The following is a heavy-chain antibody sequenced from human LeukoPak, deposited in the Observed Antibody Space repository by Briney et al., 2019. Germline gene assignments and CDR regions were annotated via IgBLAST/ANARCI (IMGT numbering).Heavy chain of an antibody. CDR3: ARAGDIVVVPAAPDY. V-gene: IGHV3-66*02. CDR2: IYSGGST. CDR1: GFTVSSNY. J-gene: IGHJ4*02. Sequence: GGSLRLSCAASGFTVSSNYMSWVCQAPGKGLEWVSVIYSGGSTYYADSVKGRFTISRDNSKNTLYLQMNSLRAEDTAVYYCARAGDIVVVPAAPDYWGQGTLVTVSS. D-gene: IGHD2-2*01.